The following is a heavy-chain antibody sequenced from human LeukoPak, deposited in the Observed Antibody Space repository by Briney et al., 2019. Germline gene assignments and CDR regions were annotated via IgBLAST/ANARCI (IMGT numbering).Heavy chain of an antibody. CDR3: ARGGTVVTSPDAFDI. Sequence: PSETLSLTCTVSGDSISSSSYYWGWIRQPPGKGLEWIGSIYYSGSTYCNPSLKSRVTISVDTSKNQFSLKLSSVTAADTAVYYCARGGTVVTSPDAFDIWGQGTMVTVSS. J-gene: IGHJ3*02. CDR2: IYYSGST. V-gene: IGHV4-39*01. D-gene: IGHD4-23*01. CDR1: GDSISSSSYY.